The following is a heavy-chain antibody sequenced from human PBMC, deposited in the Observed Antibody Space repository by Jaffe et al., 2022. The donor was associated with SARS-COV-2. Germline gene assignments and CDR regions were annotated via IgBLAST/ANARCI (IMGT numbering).Heavy chain of an antibody. Sequence: QVQLVQSGAEVKEPGTSVKVSCKASGYTFTSYYMHWVRQAPGQGLEWMGIINPNGGSTSYTQKLQGRVTMTRDTSTSTVYMDLSSLTSEDTAVYYCARATGAGRRIDYWGQGTLVTVSA. V-gene: IGHV1-46*04. CDR2: INPNGGST. CDR1: GYTFTSYY. D-gene: IGHD6-13*01. CDR3: ARATGAGRRIDY. J-gene: IGHJ4*02.